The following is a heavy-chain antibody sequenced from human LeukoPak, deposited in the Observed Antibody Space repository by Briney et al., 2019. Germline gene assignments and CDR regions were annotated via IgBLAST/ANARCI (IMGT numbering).Heavy chain of an antibody. V-gene: IGHV4-39*02. CDR3: ARGYSSSWSNFDY. CDR2: IYYNGNT. CDR1: GGSISSSSYY. J-gene: IGHJ4*02. D-gene: IGHD6-13*01. Sequence: PSETLSLTCSVSGGSISSSSYYWGWIRQPPGKGLEWIGTIYYNGNTYYNPSLKSRLTISVDTSKNQFSLKLSYVSAADTAVYYCARGYSSSWSNFDYWGQGTLVTVSS.